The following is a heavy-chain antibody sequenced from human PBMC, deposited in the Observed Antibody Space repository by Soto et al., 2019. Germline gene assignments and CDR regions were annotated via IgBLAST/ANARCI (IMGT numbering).Heavy chain of an antibody. J-gene: IGHJ6*02. CDR1: GYTFTGYY. V-gene: IGHV1-2*02. Sequence: QVQLVQSGAEVKKPGASVKVSCKASGYTFTGYYMHWVRQAPGQGLERMGWINPNSGGTNYAQKFQGRVTMTRDTSISTAYMELSRLRSDDTAVYYCAAPGIAAAAYYYGMDVWGQGTTVTVSS. D-gene: IGHD6-13*01. CDR2: INPNSGGT. CDR3: AAPGIAAAAYYYGMDV.